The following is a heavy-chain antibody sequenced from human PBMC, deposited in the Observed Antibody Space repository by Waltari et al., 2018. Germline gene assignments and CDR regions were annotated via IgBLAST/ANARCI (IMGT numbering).Heavy chain of an antibody. CDR3: VRVFYGSGSSLEY. D-gene: IGHD3-10*01. J-gene: IGHJ4*02. CDR1: GFIFGASG. Sequence: EVQLVESGGGLVQPGGSLRLSCPASGFIFGASGMHCVRQDPGKGLVWVSRITSDGRDATYADSVKGRFTISRDNAKNTVYLQMDSLRAEDTAVYYCVRVFYGSGSSLEYWGQGALVSVSS. CDR2: ITSDGRDA. V-gene: IGHV3-74*01.